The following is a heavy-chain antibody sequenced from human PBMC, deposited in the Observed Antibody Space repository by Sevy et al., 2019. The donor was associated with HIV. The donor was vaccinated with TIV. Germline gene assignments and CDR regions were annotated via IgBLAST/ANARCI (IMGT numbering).Heavy chain of an antibody. Sequence: GGSLRLSCAASGFTVSSNYMSWVRQAPGKGLEWVSVIYSGGSTYYADSVKGRFTISSDNSKNTPYLQMNSLRAEDTAVYYCAREQVERGEYYYYYYMDVWGKGTTVTVSS. CDR3: AREQVERGEYYYYYYMDV. J-gene: IGHJ6*03. D-gene: IGHD1-1*01. V-gene: IGHV3-53*01. CDR1: GFTVSSNY. CDR2: IYSGGST.